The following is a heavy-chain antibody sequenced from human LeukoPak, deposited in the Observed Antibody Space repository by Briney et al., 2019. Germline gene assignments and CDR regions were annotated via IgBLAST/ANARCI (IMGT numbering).Heavy chain of an antibody. CDR2: IYYSGST. V-gene: IGHV4-59*01. D-gene: IGHD6-13*01. Sequence: SETLSLTCTVSGGSISSYHWSWIRQPPGKGLEWIGYIYYSGSTNYNPSLKSRVTISVDTSKNQFSLKLSSVTAADTAVYYCARVRQSLAAAGKVFDYWGQGTLVTVSS. CDR1: GGSISSYH. CDR3: ARVRQSLAAAGKVFDY. J-gene: IGHJ4*02.